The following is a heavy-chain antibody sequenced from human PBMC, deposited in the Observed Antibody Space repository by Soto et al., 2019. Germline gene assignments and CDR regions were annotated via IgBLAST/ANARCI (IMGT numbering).Heavy chain of an antibody. D-gene: IGHD6-6*01. V-gene: IGHV3-33*01. CDR3: ARVAARAFAC. J-gene: IGHJ4*02. CDR2: IWYDGSNK. Sequence: QVQLVESGGGVVQPGRSLRLSCAASRFTFSNYGMHWVRQAPGKGLEWVAVIWYDGSNKYYADSVKGRFTISRDNSKNTLSLQMNSLGAEDTAVYYCARVAARAFACWGQGTLVTVSS. CDR1: RFTFSNYG.